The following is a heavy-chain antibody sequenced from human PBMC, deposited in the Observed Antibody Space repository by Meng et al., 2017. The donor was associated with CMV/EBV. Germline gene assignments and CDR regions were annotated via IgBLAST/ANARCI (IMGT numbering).Heavy chain of an antibody. V-gene: IGHV3-48*03. D-gene: IGHD6-6*01. J-gene: IGHJ6*02. CDR3: AREGLWSSSSYYYGIDV. CDR1: GFTFSSYE. CDR2: ISSSGSTI. Sequence: GESLKISCAASGFTFSSYEMNWVRQAPGKGLEWVSYISSSGSTIYYADSVKGRFTISRDNAKNSLYLQMNSLRAEDTAVYYCAREGLWSSSSYYYGIDVWGQGTTVTVSS.